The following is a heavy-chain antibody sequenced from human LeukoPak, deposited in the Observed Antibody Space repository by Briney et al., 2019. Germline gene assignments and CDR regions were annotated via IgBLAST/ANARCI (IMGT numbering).Heavy chain of an antibody. Sequence: QPGGSLKLSCAASGFTFSGSAMHWVRQASGKGPEWVGRIRSKANSYATAYAASVKGRFTISRDDSKNTAYLQMNSLKTEDTAVYYCTTGCSSTSCDIDYWGQGTLVTVSS. V-gene: IGHV3-73*01. CDR1: GFTFSGSA. D-gene: IGHD2-2*01. J-gene: IGHJ4*02. CDR3: TTGCSSTSCDIDY. CDR2: IRSKANSYAT.